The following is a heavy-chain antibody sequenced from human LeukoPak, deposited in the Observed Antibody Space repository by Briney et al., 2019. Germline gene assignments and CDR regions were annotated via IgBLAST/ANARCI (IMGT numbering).Heavy chain of an antibody. CDR1: VFTFSDYY. J-gene: IGHJ4*02. D-gene: IGHD1-26*01. V-gene: IGHV3-11*03. CDR3: ARYSGSYDYFDY. CDR2: ISSTTGYT. Sequence: GGSLRLSCAASVFTFSDYYMSWIRQAPGKGLEWVSYISSTTGYTNYADSVKGRFTISRDNAKNSLYLQMNSLRAEDTAVYYCARYSGSYDYFDYWGQGTLVTVSS.